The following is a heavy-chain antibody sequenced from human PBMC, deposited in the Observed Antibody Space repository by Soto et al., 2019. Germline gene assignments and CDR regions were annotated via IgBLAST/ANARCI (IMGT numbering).Heavy chain of an antibody. V-gene: IGHV3-23*01. J-gene: IGHJ6*02. D-gene: IGHD3-16*01. CDR3: AKGLYYYYGMDV. CDR2: IGSSGGRT. CDR1: GFTFSNYA. Sequence: PGGSLRLSCAASGFTFSNYAMSWVRQAPGKGLEWVSAIGSSGGRTYYANSVKGRFTISRDNSKNILYLQMDSLRAEDTAVYYCAKGLYYYYGMDVWGQGTTVTVSS.